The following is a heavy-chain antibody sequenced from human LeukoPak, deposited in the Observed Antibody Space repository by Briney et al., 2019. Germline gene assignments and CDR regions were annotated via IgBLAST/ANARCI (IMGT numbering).Heavy chain of an antibody. CDR1: GFTVSSNY. D-gene: IGHD2-2*01. V-gene: IGHV3-53*01. CDR2: IYSGGST. Sequence: GGSLRLSCAASGFTVSSNYMSWVRQAPGKGLEWVSVIYSGGSTYYADSVKGRFTISRDNSKNTLYLQMNSLRAEDTAVYYCARTIVVVPGYYFDYWGQGTLVTVSS. J-gene: IGHJ4*02. CDR3: ARTIVVVPGYYFDY.